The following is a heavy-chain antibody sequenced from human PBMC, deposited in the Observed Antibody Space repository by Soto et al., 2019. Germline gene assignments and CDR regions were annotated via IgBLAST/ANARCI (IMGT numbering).Heavy chain of an antibody. D-gene: IGHD2-2*01. CDR1: GGSFSGYY. CDR3: ARVRSIVVVPAAMSPDTAMVVWFDP. J-gene: IGHJ5*02. V-gene: IGHV4-34*01. Sequence: SETLSLTCAVYGGSFSGYYWSWIRQPPGKGLEWIGEINHSGSTNYNPSLKSRVTISVDTSKNQFSLKLSSVTAADTAVYYCARVRSIVVVPAAMSPDTAMVVWFDPWGQGTLVTV. CDR2: INHSGST.